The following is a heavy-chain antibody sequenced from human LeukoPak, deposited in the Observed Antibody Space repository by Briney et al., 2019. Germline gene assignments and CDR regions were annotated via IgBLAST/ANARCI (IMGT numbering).Heavy chain of an antibody. Sequence: GRSLRLYCAASGFTFSSYAMHWVRQAPGKGLEWVAVISYDGSNKYYADSVKGRFTISRDNSKNTLYLQMNSLRAEDTAVYYCAIPEVRDIIILRGLDYWGQGTLVTVSS. V-gene: IGHV3-30*04. CDR1: GFTFSSYA. D-gene: IGHD3-10*01. CDR2: ISYDGSNK. J-gene: IGHJ4*02. CDR3: AIPEVRDIIILRGLDY.